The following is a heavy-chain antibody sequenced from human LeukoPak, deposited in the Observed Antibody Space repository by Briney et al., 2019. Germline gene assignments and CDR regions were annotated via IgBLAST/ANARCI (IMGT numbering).Heavy chain of an antibody. CDR2: IYYSGNT. J-gene: IGHJ6*03. Sequence: SETLSLTCSVSGGSIRSTTYYWGWIRQPPGKRLEWIASIYYSGNTYYSPSLMSRVTISVDTSKNQFSLNLRSVTAADTAVYYCARGYYYMDVWGKGTTVTVSS. V-gene: IGHV4-39*07. CDR1: GGSIRSTTYY. CDR3: ARGYYYMDV.